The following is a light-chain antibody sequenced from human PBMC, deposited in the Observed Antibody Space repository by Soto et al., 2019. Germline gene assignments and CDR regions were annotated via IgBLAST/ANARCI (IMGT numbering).Light chain of an antibody. J-gene: IGKJ5*01. V-gene: IGKV3-11*01. CDR3: QQRSNWPPLT. CDR2: GAS. Sequence: EIVLTQSPATLSLSPGERATLSCRASQSVSSYLAWYQQKPGQAPRLLIYGASSRATGIPDRFSGSGSGTDFTLTISSLEPEDFAVYYCQQRSNWPPLTFGGGTRLEIK. CDR1: QSVSSY.